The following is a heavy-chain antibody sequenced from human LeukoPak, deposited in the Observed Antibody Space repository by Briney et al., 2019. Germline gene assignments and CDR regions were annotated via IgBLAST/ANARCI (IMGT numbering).Heavy chain of an antibody. J-gene: IGHJ4*02. CDR2: ISVSGNT. CDR3: TRVSDTTIFGVIIGYYFDY. Sequence: PGGSLRLSCAASGFTLSSYAMSWVRQGPGKGLEWVSAISVSGNTYHADSVKGRFTISRDNAKNSLYLHINSLRAEDTAVYYCTRVSDTTIFGVIIGYYFDYWGQGTLVTVSS. V-gene: IGHV3-23*01. D-gene: IGHD3-3*01. CDR1: GFTLSSYA.